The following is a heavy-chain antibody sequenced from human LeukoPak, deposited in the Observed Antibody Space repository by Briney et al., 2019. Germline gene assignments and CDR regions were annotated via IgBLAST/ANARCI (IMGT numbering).Heavy chain of an antibody. V-gene: IGHV3-30*02. Sequence: GGSLRLSCAASGFTFSSYGMHWVRQAPGKGLEWVAFIRYDGSNKYYADSVKGRFTISRDNSKNTLYLQMNSLRAEDTAVYYCAKEGNVDTAIWVFSRYFDLWGRGTLVTVSS. CDR1: GFTFSSYG. CDR3: AKEGNVDTAIWVFSRYFDL. J-gene: IGHJ2*01. D-gene: IGHD5-18*01. CDR2: IRYDGSNK.